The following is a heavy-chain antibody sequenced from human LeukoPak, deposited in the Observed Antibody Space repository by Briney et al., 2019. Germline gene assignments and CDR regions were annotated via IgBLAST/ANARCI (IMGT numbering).Heavy chain of an antibody. CDR3: ARGFTSSYDH. D-gene: IGHD2-2*01. Sequence: ASVKVSCKASGDSFTGYYLHWMRQAPGQGPEWMGWIHPNSGGTNYAQKFQGRVTMTRDTSISTAYLELSSLRSDDTAVYYCARGFTSSYDHWGQGTLVTVSS. CDR2: IHPNSGGT. J-gene: IGHJ4*02. CDR1: GDSFTGYY. V-gene: IGHV1-2*02.